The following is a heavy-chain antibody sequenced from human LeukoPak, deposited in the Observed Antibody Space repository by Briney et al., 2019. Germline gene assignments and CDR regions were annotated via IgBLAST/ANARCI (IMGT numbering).Heavy chain of an antibody. CDR2: IYHSGST. CDR1: GGSISSTNW. CDR3: ARRRGVVVPAATFDY. J-gene: IGHJ4*02. D-gene: IGHD2-2*01. V-gene: IGHV4-4*02. Sequence: SETLSLTCAVSGGSISSTNWWSWVRQPPGKGLEWVGEIYHSGSTNYNPSLKSRVTISVDKSKNQFSLNLSSVTAADTAVYYCARRRGVVVPAATFDYWGQGTLVPVSS.